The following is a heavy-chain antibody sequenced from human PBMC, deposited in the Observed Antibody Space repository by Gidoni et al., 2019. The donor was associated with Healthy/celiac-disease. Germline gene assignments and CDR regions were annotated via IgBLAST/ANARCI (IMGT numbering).Heavy chain of an antibody. Sequence: QVQLVQSGAEVKKPGASVKVSCKASGYTFTSYGISWVRQAPGQGLEWMGWISAYNGNTNYAQKLQGRVTMTTDTSTSTAYMELRSLRSDDTAVYYCAREREGAAAGPTYYYYGMDVWGQGTTVTVSS. D-gene: IGHD6-13*01. V-gene: IGHV1-18*01. CDR2: ISAYNGNT. CDR3: AREREGAAAGPTYYYYGMDV. J-gene: IGHJ6*02. CDR1: GYTFTSYG.